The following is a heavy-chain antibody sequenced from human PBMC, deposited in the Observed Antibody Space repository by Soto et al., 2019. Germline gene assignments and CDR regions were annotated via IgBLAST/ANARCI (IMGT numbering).Heavy chain of an antibody. D-gene: IGHD2-15*01. Sequence: LRLSCAASGFTFSSYAMSWVRQAPGKGLEWVSAISGSGGSTYYADSVKGRFTISRDNSKNTLYLQMNSLRAEDTAVYYCEASGGSSDAFDIWGQGTMVTVSS. V-gene: IGHV3-23*01. CDR1: GFTFSSYA. CDR2: ISGSGGST. J-gene: IGHJ3*02. CDR3: EASGGSSDAFDI.